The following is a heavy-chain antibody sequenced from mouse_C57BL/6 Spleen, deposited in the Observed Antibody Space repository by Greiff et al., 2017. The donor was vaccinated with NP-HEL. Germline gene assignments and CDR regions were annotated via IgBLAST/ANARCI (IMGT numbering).Heavy chain of an antibody. V-gene: IGHV1-26*01. CDR2: INPNNGGT. Sequence: EVQLQQSGPELVKPGASVKISCKASGYTFTDYYMNWVKQSHGKSLEWIGDINPNNGGTSYNQKFKGKATLTVDKSSSTAYMELRSLTSEDSAVYYCARSNWRFDYWGQGTTLTVSS. J-gene: IGHJ2*01. CDR1: GYTFTDYY. CDR3: ARSNWRFDY. D-gene: IGHD4-1*01.